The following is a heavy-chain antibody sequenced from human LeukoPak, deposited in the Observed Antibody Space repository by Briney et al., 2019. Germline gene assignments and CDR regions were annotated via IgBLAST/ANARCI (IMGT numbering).Heavy chain of an antibody. CDR2: ISYDGGNK. CDR3: AKGHEILQSLRMAYFDY. D-gene: IGHD2-15*01. V-gene: IGHV3-30*18. CDR1: GFTFSSYG. Sequence: PGGSLRLSCAASGFTFSSYGMHWVRQAPGKGLEWVAVISYDGGNKYYADSVKGRFTISRDNSKNTLYLQMNSLRAEDTAVYYCAKGHEILQSLRMAYFDYWGQGTLVTVSS. J-gene: IGHJ4*02.